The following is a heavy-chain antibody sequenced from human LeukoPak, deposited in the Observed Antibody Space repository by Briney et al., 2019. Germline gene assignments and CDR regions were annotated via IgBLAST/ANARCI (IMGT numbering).Heavy chain of an antibody. V-gene: IGHV4-39*07. CDR2: IYYSGST. CDR3: ARDFSPRLGRTEWGGGYYGSGSYFDY. CDR1: GGSISSSSYY. J-gene: IGHJ4*02. D-gene: IGHD3-10*01. Sequence: SETLSLTCTVSGGSISSSSYYWGWIRQPPGKGLEWIGSIYYSGSTYYNPSLKSRVTISVDTSKNQFSLKLSSVTAADTAVYYCARDFSPRLGRTEWGGGYYGSGSYFDYWGQGTLVTVSS.